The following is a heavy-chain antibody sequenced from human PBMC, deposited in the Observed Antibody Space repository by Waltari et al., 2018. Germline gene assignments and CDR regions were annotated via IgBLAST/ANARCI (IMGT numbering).Heavy chain of an antibody. CDR3: ARGCRRGYREAFDI. J-gene: IGHJ3*02. CDR2: ISGSGIKT. V-gene: IGHV3-23*01. Sequence: EGQLLESGGALVQPGGSLRLSCAASGFTFSSCAMSWVRQAPGQGLEWVSSISGSGIKTYYADSVKGRFTISRDNSKNTLYLQLNGLRSEDTAVYYCARGCRRGYREAFDIWGQGTMVTVSS. CDR1: GFTFSSCA. D-gene: IGHD5-18*01.